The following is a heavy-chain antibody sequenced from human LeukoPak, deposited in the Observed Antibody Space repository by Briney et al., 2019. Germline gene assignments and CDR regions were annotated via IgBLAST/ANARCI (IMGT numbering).Heavy chain of an antibody. D-gene: IGHD6-13*01. V-gene: IGHV1-8*01. CDR2: MNPNSGNT. CDR1: GYTFTSYD. Sequence: GASVKVSCKASGYTFTSYDINWVRQATGQGLEWMGWMNPNSGNTGYAQKFQGRVTMTRNTSISTAYMELSSLRSEDTAVYYCARLSIAAAGDAEYFQHWGQGTLVTVSS. CDR3: ARLSIAAAGDAEYFQH. J-gene: IGHJ1*01.